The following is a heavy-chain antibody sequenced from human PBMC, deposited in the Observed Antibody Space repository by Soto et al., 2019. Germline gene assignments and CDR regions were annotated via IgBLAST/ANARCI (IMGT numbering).Heavy chain of an antibody. CDR2: SRNKANSYTT. CDR3: TRLSPGSRWYFDH. CDR1: GFTFSDHY. J-gene: IGHJ4*02. D-gene: IGHD6-19*01. V-gene: IGHV3-72*01. Sequence: GGSLRLSCAASGFTFSDHYMDWVRQAPGKGLEWVARSRNKANSYTTDYAASVKGRFTISRDDSKNSLNLQMNSLKTEDTAVYYCTRLSPGSRWYFDHWGQGTLVTVSS.